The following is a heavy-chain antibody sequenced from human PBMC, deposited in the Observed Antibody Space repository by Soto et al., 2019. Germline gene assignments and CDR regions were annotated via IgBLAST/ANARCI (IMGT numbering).Heavy chain of an antibody. V-gene: IGHV3-73*01. CDR3: SRQASDFWSGKPQYYMDV. D-gene: IGHD3-3*01. CDR2: IRSKGNNYAT. Sequence: EVQLVESAGGLVQPGGSLKLSCAASGFTFSGSAMHWVRQASGKGLEWVGRIRSKGNNYATAYGASLKGRFTISRDDSKNTAYLQMNSLNTEDTAVYYCSRQASDFWSGKPQYYMDVWGKGTTVTVSS. J-gene: IGHJ6*03. CDR1: GFTFSGSA.